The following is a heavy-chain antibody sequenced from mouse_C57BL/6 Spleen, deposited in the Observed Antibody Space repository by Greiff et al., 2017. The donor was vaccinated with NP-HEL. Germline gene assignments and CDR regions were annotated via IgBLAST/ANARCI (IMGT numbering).Heavy chain of an antibody. D-gene: IGHD2-4*01. Sequence: LQESGPELVKPGASVKISCKASGYAFSSSWMNWVKQRPGKGLEWIGRIYPGDGDTNYNGKFKGKATLTADKSSSTAYMQLSSLTSEDSAVYFCANYYDYDDAMDYWGQGTSVTVSS. CDR3: ANYYDYDDAMDY. V-gene: IGHV1-82*01. J-gene: IGHJ4*01. CDR2: IYPGDGDT. CDR1: GYAFSSSW.